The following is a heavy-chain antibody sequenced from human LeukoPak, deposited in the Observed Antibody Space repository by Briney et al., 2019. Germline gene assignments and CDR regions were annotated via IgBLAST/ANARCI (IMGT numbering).Heavy chain of an antibody. J-gene: IGHJ6*04. D-gene: IGHD2-2*01. CDR2: IYYSGST. CDR1: GGSISSYY. Sequence: SETLSLTCTVSGGSISSYYWSWIRQPPGKGLEWIGYIYYSGSTNYNPSLKSRVTISVDTSKNQFSLKLSSVTAADTAVYYCARGCSSTSCYGYVWGKGTTVTVSS. CDR3: ARGCSSTSCYGYV. V-gene: IGHV4-59*01.